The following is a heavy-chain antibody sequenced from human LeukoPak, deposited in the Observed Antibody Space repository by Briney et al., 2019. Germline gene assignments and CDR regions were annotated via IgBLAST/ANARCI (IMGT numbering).Heavy chain of an antibody. CDR2: FDPEDGET. J-gene: IGHJ4*02. D-gene: IGHD3-22*01. CDR3: ATGGNYYDSKLGY. CDR1: GYTLTELS. V-gene: IGHV1-24*01. Sequence: ASVKVSCKVSGYTLTELSMHWVRQAPGKGREGRGGFDPEDGETIYAQKFQGRVTMTEDTSTDTAYMELSSLRSEDTAVYYCATGGNYYDSKLGYWGQGTLVTVSS.